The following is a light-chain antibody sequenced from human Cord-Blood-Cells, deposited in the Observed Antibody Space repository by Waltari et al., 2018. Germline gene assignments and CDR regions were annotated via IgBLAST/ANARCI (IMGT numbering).Light chain of an antibody. CDR1: SSDVGGYNY. CDR2: DVG. V-gene: IGLV2-14*01. Sequence: QSALTQPASVSGSPGQSITISCTGTSSDVGGYNYVSWYQQHPGKAPKLMFYDVGKRPSGVSNRFSGSKSGNTASLTISGLQAEDEADYYCSSYTSSSRVFGGGTKLTVL. CDR3: SSYTSSSRV. J-gene: IGLJ3*02.